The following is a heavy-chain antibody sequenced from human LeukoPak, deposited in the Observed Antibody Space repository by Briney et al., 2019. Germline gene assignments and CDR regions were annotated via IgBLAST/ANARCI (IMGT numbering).Heavy chain of an antibody. Sequence: PGGSLRLSCAASGFTISSYGTHWVRQAPGKGLEWVALVSYDGSNKNYADSVKGRFTISRDNSKNTLYLQMNSLTLEDTAVYYCAKETTLGATTVFDYWGQGTLVTVSS. CDR2: VSYDGSNK. CDR3: AKETTLGATTVFDY. J-gene: IGHJ4*02. CDR1: GFTISSYG. V-gene: IGHV3-30*18. D-gene: IGHD1-26*01.